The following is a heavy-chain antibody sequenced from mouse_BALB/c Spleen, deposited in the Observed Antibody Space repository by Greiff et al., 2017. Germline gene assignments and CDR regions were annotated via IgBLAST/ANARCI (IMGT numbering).Heavy chain of an antibody. D-gene: IGHD2-4*01. CDR1: GYSITSGYY. V-gene: IGHV3-6*02. Sequence: DVQLQESGPGLVKPSQSLSLTCSVTGYSITSGYYWNWIRQFPGNKLEWMGYISYDGSNNYNPSLKNRISITRDTSKNQFFLKLNSVTTEDTATYYCARGTTMITNWYFDVWGAGTTVTVSS. CDR3: ARGTTMITNWYFDV. J-gene: IGHJ1*01. CDR2: ISYDGSN.